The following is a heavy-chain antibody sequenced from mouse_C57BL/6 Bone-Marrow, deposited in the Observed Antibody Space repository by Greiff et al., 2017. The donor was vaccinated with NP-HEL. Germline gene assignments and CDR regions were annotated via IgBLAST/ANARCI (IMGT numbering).Heavy chain of an antibody. D-gene: IGHD2-5*01. CDR1: GYTFTSYG. CDR2: IYPRSGNT. Sequence: VKLQESGAELARPGASVKLSCKASGYTFTSYGISWVKQRTGQGLEWIGEIYPRSGNTYYNEKFKGKATLTADKSSSTAYMELRSLTSEDSAVYFCARDYSNYQAWFAYWGQGTLVTVSA. J-gene: IGHJ3*01. CDR3: ARDYSNYQAWFAY. V-gene: IGHV1-81*01.